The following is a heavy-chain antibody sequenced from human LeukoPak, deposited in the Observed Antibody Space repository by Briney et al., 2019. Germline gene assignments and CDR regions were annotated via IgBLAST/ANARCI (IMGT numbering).Heavy chain of an antibody. J-gene: IGHJ3*02. Sequence: SVKVSCKASGGTFSSYAISWVRQAPGQGLEWLGGIIPIFGTANYAQKFQGRVTITADESTSTAYMELSSLRSEDTAVYYCAREDSSGYYGAFDIWGQGTMVTVSS. CDR3: AREDSSGYYGAFDI. V-gene: IGHV1-69*01. D-gene: IGHD3-22*01. CDR2: IIPIFGTA. CDR1: GGTFSSYA.